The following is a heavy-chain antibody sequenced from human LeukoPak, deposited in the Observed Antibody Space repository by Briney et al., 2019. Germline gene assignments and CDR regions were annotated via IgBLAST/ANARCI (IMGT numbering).Heavy chain of an antibody. D-gene: IGHD1-1*01. J-gene: IGHJ4*02. V-gene: IGHV4-30-2*01. Sequence: SQTLSLTCAVSGGSISSGGYSWSWIRQPPGKGLEWIGYIYHSGSTYYNPSLKSRVTISVDTSKNQFSLKLSSVTAADTAVYYCARGSDDLDYWGQGTLVTVSS. CDR3: ARGSDDLDY. CDR1: GGSISSGGYS. CDR2: IYHSGST.